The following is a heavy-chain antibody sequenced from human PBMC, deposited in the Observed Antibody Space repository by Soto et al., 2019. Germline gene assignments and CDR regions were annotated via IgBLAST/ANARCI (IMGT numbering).Heavy chain of an antibody. V-gene: IGHV4-4*02. D-gene: IGHD3-10*01. CDR2: VYYSGST. J-gene: IGHJ5*02. CDR3: ARSSGVSATYSFDA. CDR1: GGSSSSVKW. Sequence: SETLSLTCGVAGGSSSSVKWWSWVRQTPGKGLEWIGEVYYSGSTNYNPSLTSRVTMSIDKSKNQFFLNLTSVTAADTAVYYCARSSGVSATYSFDAWGQGTLVTVSS.